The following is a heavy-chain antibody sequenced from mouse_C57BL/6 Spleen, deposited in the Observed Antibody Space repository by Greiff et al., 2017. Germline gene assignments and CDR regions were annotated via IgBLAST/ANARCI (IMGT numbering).Heavy chain of an antibody. CDR2: IWTGGST. CDR1: GFSLTSYG. CDR3: ARNSAFILDV. J-gene: IGHJ1*03. V-gene: IGHV2-2*01. Sequence: VQLQQSGPGLVQPSQSLSITCTVSGFSLTSYGVHWVRQSPGQGLEWLGVIWTGGSTDYNAAFISSLSISTDNSTSQVFCNMNSLQADDTAIYYCARNSAFILDVWGTGTTVTVSS. D-gene: IGHD1-1*01.